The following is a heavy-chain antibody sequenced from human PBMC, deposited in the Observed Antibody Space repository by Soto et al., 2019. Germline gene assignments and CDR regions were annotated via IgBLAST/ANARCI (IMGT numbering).Heavy chain of an antibody. CDR1: GGTFSSYA. CDR3: SRDFDYGVYRGTFNI. V-gene: IGHV1-69*01. J-gene: IGHJ3*02. CDR2: IIPMFGTT. D-gene: IGHD4-17*01. Sequence: QVQLVQSGAEVKKSGSSVKVSCKASGGTFSSYAISWVRQAPGQGLEWMGRIIPMFGTTNYAQTFQGRVTISADESTTTAYMELSSLRSEDTACCYCSRDFDYGVYRGTFNIWGQGTMVTVSS.